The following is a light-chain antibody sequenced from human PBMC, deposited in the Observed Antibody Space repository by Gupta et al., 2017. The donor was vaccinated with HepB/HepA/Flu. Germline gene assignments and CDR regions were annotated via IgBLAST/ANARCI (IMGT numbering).Light chain of an antibody. Sequence: DILMTQSPSSLSASVGDRVTITCRASQSIVIYLSWYQQKPGKAPKLLIYAASNLQSGVPSRFSGSGSGTDFTLTISRLQPEDFANYYCQQSYSIPTFGGGTKVEIK. V-gene: IGKV1-39*01. J-gene: IGKJ4*01. CDR2: AAS. CDR3: QQSYSIPT. CDR1: QSIVIY.